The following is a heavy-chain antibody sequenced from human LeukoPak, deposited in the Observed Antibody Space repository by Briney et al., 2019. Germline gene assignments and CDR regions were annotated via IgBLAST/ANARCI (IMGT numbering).Heavy chain of an antibody. Sequence: SETLSLTCTVSGGSISSGGYYWSWIRQHPGKGLEWIGYIYYSGSTYYNPSLKSRVTISVDTSKNQFSLKLSSVTAADTAVYYCERGGDVDIVATDWGQGTLVTVSS. CDR2: IYYSGST. CDR3: ERGGDVDIVATD. D-gene: IGHD5-12*01. CDR1: GGSISSGGYY. J-gene: IGHJ4*02. V-gene: IGHV4-31*03.